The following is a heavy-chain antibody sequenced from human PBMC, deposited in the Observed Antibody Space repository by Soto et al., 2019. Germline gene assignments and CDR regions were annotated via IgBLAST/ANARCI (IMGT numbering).Heavy chain of an antibody. D-gene: IGHD2-15*01. J-gene: IGHJ4*02. V-gene: IGHV3-7*01. CDR2: IKQDGSEK. Sequence: EVQLVESGGGLVQPGGSLRLSCAASGFTFSSYWMSWVRQAPGKGLEWVANIKQDGSEKYYVDSVKGRFTFSRDNAKNSLYLQMNSLRAEDTAVYYCARRDCSGGSCYSHPGFCYWCQGTLVTVSS. CDR1: GFTFSSYW. CDR3: ARRDCSGGSCYSHPGFCY.